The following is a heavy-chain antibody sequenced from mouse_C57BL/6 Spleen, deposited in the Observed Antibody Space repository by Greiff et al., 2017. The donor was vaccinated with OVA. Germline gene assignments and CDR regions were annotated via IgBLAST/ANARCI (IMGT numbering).Heavy chain of an antibody. J-gene: IGHJ3*01. CDR1: GFNIKDDY. V-gene: IGHV14-4*01. D-gene: IGHD1-1*01. CDR2: IDPENGDT. Sequence: EVMLVESGAELVRPGASVKLSCTASGFNIKDDYMHWVKQRPEQGLEWIGWIDPENGDTEYASKFQGKATITADTSSNTAYLQLSSLTSEDTAVYYCTSYSSYDWFAYWGQGTLVTVSA. CDR3: TSYSSYDWFAY.